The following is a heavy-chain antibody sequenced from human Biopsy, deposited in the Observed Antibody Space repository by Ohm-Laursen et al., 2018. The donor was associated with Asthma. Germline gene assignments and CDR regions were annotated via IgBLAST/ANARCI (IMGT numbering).Heavy chain of an antibody. CDR1: GGYTGSSDHH. CDR2: VFWSGST. V-gene: IGHV4-30-4*01. J-gene: IGHJ6*02. D-gene: IGHD4-17*01. Sequence: SETLSLTCIVSGGYTGSSDHHWAWIRQAPGKGLEWIGFVFWSGSTHYSRSLERRVSISIDTATNEFSMKLWSVTPADTAVYFCARVVSYGDIYFGIDVRGPGNTVVVS. CDR3: ARVVSYGDIYFGIDV.